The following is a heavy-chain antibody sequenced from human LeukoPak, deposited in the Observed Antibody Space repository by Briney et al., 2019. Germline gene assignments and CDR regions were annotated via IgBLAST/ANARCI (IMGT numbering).Heavy chain of an antibody. Sequence: ASVKVSCKASGYTFTSYAMHWVRQAPGQRLEWMGWINAGNGNTKYSQKFQGRVTITRDTSASTAYMELSSLRSEDTAVYYCARDSCSSTSCYESNYWGQGTLVTVSS. V-gene: IGHV1-3*01. CDR3: ARDSCSSTSCYESNY. D-gene: IGHD2-2*01. CDR1: GYTFTSYA. J-gene: IGHJ4*02. CDR2: INAGNGNT.